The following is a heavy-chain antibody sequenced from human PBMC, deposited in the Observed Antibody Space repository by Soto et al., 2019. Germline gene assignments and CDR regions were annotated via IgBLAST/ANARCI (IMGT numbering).Heavy chain of an antibody. CDR1: GYTFTSYD. D-gene: IGHD5-12*01. V-gene: IGHV1-8*01. CDR2: MNPNSGNT. J-gene: IGHJ4*02. CDR3: AKSSGYDYVNVY. Sequence: QVQLVQSGAEVKKPGASVKVSCKASGYTFTSYDINWVRQATGQRLEWMGWMNPNSGNTGYAQKFQGRVTMTRNTSISTVYMELSSLRSEDTAVYYCAKSSGYDYVNVYWGQGTLVTVSS.